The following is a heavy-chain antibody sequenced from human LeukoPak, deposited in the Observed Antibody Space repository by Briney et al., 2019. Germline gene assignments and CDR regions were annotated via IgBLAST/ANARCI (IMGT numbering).Heavy chain of an antibody. CDR2: IYHSGST. Sequence: SQTLSLTCAVSGGSISSGGYSWSWIRQPPGKDLEWIGYIYHSGSTHYNPSLKSRVTISVDRSKNQFSLNLSSVTAADTAVYYCARTKSTVGYWYFDLWGRGTPVTVSS. D-gene: IGHD4-23*01. V-gene: IGHV4-30-2*01. J-gene: IGHJ2*01. CDR3: ARTKSTVGYWYFDL. CDR1: GGSISSGGYS.